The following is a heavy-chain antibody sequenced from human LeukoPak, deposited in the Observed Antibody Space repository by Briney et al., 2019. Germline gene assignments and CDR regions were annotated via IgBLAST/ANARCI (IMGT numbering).Heavy chain of an antibody. V-gene: IGHV3-48*01. CDR2: ISSSSSTI. CDR1: GFSFSSYE. Sequence: HPGGSLRLSCAASGFSFSSYEMNWVRQAPGKGLEWVSYISSSSSTIYYADSVKGRFTISRDNAKSSLYLQMNSLRAEDTAVYYCARAPAYCGGDCYSGYWGQGTLVTVSS. CDR3: ARAPAYCGGDCYSGY. D-gene: IGHD2-21*02. J-gene: IGHJ4*02.